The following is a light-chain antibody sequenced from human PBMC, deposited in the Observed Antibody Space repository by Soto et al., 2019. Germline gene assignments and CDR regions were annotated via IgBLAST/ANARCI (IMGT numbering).Light chain of an antibody. V-gene: IGLV1-47*01. CDR3: SAWDYSLSSHVV. CDR2: RNN. Sequence: QSVLTQPPSASGTPGQRVTISCSGSSSNIGSNYVYWYQQLPGTAPTLLIYRNNQRPSGVADRISVSKSSTSASLAISGPRSQDEADYYCSAWDYSLSSHVVFGGGTKLTVL. CDR1: SSNIGSNY. J-gene: IGLJ2*01.